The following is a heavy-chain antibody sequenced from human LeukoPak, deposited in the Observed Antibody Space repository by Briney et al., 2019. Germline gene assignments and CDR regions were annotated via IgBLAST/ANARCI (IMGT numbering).Heavy chain of an antibody. CDR2: IYPGDSDT. D-gene: IGHD3-3*01. CDR1: GYSFTSYW. J-gene: IGHJ4*02. Sequence: GESLKISCKGSGYSFTSYWIGWVRQMPGKGLEWTGIIYPGDSDTRYSPSFQGQVTISADKSISTAYLQWSSLKASDTAMYYCARSETRITIFGVVIHPFDYWGQGTLVTVSS. V-gene: IGHV5-51*01. CDR3: ARSETRITIFGVVIHPFDY.